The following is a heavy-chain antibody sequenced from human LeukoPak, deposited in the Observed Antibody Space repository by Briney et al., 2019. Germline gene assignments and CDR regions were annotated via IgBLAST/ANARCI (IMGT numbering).Heavy chain of an antibody. J-gene: IGHJ4*02. CDR3: ASLPRDSSSWFDY. V-gene: IGHV1-69*05. CDR2: IIPIFGTA. D-gene: IGHD6-13*01. CDR1: GGTFSSYA. Sequence: ASVKVSCKASGGTFSSYAISWVRQAPGQGLEWMGGIIPIFGTANYAQKFQGRVTITTDESTSTAYMELSSLRSEDTAVYYCASLPRDSSSWFDYWGQGTLVTVSS.